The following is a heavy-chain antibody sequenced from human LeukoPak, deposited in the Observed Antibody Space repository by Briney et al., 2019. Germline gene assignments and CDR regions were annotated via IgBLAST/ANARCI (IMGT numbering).Heavy chain of an antibody. J-gene: IGHJ3*02. V-gene: IGHV4-30-2*01. CDR3: ARAYLAFDI. Sequence: SQTLSLTCAVSGGSISSGGYSWSWIRQPPGKGLEWIGYIYHSGSTYYNPSLKSRVTISVDRSKNQFSLELSSVTAADTAVYYCARAYLAFDIWGQGTMVTVSS. CDR2: IYHSGST. CDR1: GGSISSGGYS.